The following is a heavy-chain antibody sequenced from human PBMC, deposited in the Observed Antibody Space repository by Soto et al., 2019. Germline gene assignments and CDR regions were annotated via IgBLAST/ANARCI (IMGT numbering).Heavy chain of an antibody. CDR3: ARDSNGVDV. J-gene: IGHJ6*02. CDR1: GDSVASNSAA. CDR2: TYYRSKWYI. Sequence: SQTLSLTCVISGDSVASNSAAWNWIRQSPSRGLEWLGRTYYRSKWYIDYGASVKGRITINPDTSKNQVSLQLNSVTPDDTAVYYCARDSNGVDVWGQGTTVTVS. V-gene: IGHV6-1*01.